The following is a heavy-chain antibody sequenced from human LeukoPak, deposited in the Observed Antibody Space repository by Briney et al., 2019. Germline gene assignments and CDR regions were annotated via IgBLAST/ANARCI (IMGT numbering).Heavy chain of an antibody. D-gene: IGHD5-24*01. CDR2: ISYDGSNK. J-gene: IGHJ4*02. Sequence: GGSLRLSCAASGFTFSTYVMSWVRQAPGKGLEWVAVISYDGSNKYYADSVKGRFTISRDNSKNTLYLQMNSLRAEDTAVYYCAKDRRRDGYTSTDFDYWGQGTLVTVSS. CDR3: AKDRRRDGYTSTDFDY. CDR1: GFTFSTYV. V-gene: IGHV3-30*18.